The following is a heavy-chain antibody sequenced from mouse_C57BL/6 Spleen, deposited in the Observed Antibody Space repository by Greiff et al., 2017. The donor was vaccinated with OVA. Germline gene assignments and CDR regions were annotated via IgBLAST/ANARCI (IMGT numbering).Heavy chain of an antibody. Sequence: VQLQQPGAELVKPGASVKLSCKASGYTFTSYWMHWVKQRPGQGLEWIGMIHPNSGSTNYNEKFKSKATLTVDKSSSTAYMQLSSLTSEDSAVYYGARGDRQLRLQDYWGQGTTLTVSS. D-gene: IGHD3-2*02. J-gene: IGHJ2*01. V-gene: IGHV1-64*01. CDR3: ARGDRQLRLQDY. CDR2: IHPNSGST. CDR1: GYTFTSYW.